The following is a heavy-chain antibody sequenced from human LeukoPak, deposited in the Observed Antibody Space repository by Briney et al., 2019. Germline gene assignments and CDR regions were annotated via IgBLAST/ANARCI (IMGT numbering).Heavy chain of an antibody. V-gene: IGHV4-34*01. Sequence: PSETLSLTCAVYGGSFSGYYWSWIRQPPGKGLEWIGEINHSGSTNYNPSLKSRITISVDTSNNQFSLMLSSVTAADTAVYYCARFGITVVRGGKYYFDYWGQGTLVTVSS. D-gene: IGHD3-10*01. CDR3: ARFGITVVRGGKYYFDY. J-gene: IGHJ4*02. CDR1: GGSFSGYY. CDR2: INHSGST.